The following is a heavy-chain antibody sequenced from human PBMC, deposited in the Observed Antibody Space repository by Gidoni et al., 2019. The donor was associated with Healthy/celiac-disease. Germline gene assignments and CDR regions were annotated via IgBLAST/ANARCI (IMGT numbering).Heavy chain of an antibody. J-gene: IGHJ6*02. CDR1: GGPVSSGSYY. Sequence: QVQLQESGPGLVKPSETLSLPCTVSGGPVSSGSYYWSWIRQPPGKGLEWIGYIYYSGSTNYNPSLKSRVTISVDTSKNQFSLKLSSVTAADTAVYYCARGALGDSSGPKYYYYGMDVWGQGTTVTVSS. CDR3: ARGALGDSSGPKYYYYGMDV. D-gene: IGHD3-22*01. V-gene: IGHV4-61*01. CDR2: IYYSGST.